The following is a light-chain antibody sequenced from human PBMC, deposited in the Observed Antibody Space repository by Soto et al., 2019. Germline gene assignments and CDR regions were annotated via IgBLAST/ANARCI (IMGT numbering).Light chain of an antibody. CDR1: QSVSSN. CDR3: QQYKNWPRT. J-gene: IGKJ2*01. Sequence: EIVMTQSPATLSVSPGERATLSCRASQSVSSNLAWYQQKPGQAPRLLIYGASIRATGIPARFSGSGSGTEFTLTISSLQSEDFAVYYCQQYKNWPRTFGQGTKLEIK. V-gene: IGKV3D-15*01. CDR2: GAS.